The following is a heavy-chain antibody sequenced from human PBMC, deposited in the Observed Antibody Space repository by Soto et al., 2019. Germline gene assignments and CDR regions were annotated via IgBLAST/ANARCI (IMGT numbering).Heavy chain of an antibody. CDR3: ARDQRVRGVIIPPGWLDP. V-gene: IGHV1-3*01. J-gene: IGHJ5*02. Sequence: ASVKVSCKASGYTFTSYAMHWVRQAPGQRLEWMGWINAGNGNTKYSQKFQGRVTITRDTSASTAYMELSSLRSEDTAVYYCARDQRVRGVIIPPGWLDPWGQGTLVTVYS. CDR2: INAGNGNT. CDR1: GYTFTSYA. D-gene: IGHD3-10*01.